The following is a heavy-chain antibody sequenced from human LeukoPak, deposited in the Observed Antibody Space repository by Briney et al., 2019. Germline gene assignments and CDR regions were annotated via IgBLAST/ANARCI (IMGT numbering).Heavy chain of an antibody. V-gene: IGHV4-59*01. CDR3: ARDYSDRRAFDI. CDR2: IYYSGST. J-gene: IGHJ3*02. Sequence: SETLSLTCTVSGGSISSYYWSWIRQPPGKGLEWIGYIYYSGSTNYNPSLKSRVTISVDTSKNQFSLKLSSVTAADTAVYCCARDYSDRRAFDIWGQGTMVTVSS. CDR1: GGSISSYY. D-gene: IGHD1-26*01.